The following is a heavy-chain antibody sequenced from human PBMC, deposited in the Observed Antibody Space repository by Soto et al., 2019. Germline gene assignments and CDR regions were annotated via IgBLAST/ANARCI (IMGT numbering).Heavy chain of an antibody. CDR2: ISAYNGNT. CDR3: ARDRGVAPPVAGNTHYYYYMDV. V-gene: IGHV1-18*03. J-gene: IGHJ6*03. Sequence: QDQLVQSGVEVKKPGASVKVSCKASGYSFTNYGITWVRQAPGQGSEWMGWISAYNGNTNYAQKFQGRVTLTTDASTSTAYLELRGLRSDDMAVYYCARDRGVAPPVAGNTHYYYYMDVWGKGTTVTVS. D-gene: IGHD6-19*01. CDR1: GYSFTNYG.